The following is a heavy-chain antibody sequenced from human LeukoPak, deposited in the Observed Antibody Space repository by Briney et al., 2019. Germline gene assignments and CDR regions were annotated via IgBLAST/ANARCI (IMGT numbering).Heavy chain of an antibody. CDR1: GFTFSDYY. CDR3: ARKGGIGSSSWYGVDY. J-gene: IGHJ4*02. CDR2: ISSSGSTI. Sequence: GGSLRLSCAASGFTFSDYYMSWIRQAPGKGLEWVSYISSSGSTIYYADSVKGRFTISRDNAKNSLYLQMNSLRAEDTAVYYCARKGGIGSSSWYGVDYWGQGTLVTVSS. D-gene: IGHD6-13*01. V-gene: IGHV3-11*01.